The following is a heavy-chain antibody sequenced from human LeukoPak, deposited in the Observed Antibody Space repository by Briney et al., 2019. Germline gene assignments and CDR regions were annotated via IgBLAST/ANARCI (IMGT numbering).Heavy chain of an antibody. Sequence: GASVNVSCKASGYTFTSYGISWVRQAPGQGLEWMGWISAYNGNTNYAQKFQGRVTITRNTSVSTAFMELSSLRSEDTAVYYCAKNYRNYDFWSGDRYFDLWGRGTLVTVSS. CDR3: AKNYRNYDFWSGDRYFDL. D-gene: IGHD3-3*01. J-gene: IGHJ2*01. V-gene: IGHV1-18*01. CDR1: GYTFTSYG. CDR2: ISAYNGNT.